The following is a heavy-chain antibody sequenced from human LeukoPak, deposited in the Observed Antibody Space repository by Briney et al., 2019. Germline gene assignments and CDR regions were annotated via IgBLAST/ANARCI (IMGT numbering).Heavy chain of an antibody. CDR3: ARLQLLRYFDRLLRTYYYYYYMDV. CDR2: MNPNSGNT. CDR1: GDTFTSYD. V-gene: IGHV1-8*01. D-gene: IGHD3-9*01. J-gene: IGHJ6*03. Sequence: GASVKVSCKASGDTFTSYDINWVRQATGQGLEWMGWMNPNSGNTGYAQKFQGRVTMTRNTSISTAYMELSSPRSEDTAVYYCARLQLLRYFDRLLRTYYYYYYMDVWGKGTTLTVSS.